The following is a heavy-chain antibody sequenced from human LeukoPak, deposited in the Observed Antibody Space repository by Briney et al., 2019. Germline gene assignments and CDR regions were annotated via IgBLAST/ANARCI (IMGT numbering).Heavy chain of an antibody. D-gene: IGHD3-10*01. Sequence: PSETLSLTCTVSGDSISSTSYYWDWIRQPPGKGLERIGSIYNSGTTYYNPSLKRRVTISVDTSKNQFSLKVSSVTAADTAVYYCASRVYGLGSFNYWGQGTLVTVSS. V-gene: IGHV4-39*01. J-gene: IGHJ4*01. CDR2: IYNSGTT. CDR1: GDSISSTSYY. CDR3: ASRVYGLGSFNY.